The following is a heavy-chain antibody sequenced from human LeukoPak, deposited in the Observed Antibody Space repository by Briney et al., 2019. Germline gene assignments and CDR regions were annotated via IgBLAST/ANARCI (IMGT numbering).Heavy chain of an antibody. CDR1: GYTFTSYG. D-gene: IGHD2-15*01. Sequence: ASVKVSCKASGYTFTSYGISWVRQAPGQGLEWMGWISAYNGNTNYAQKLQGRVTMTTDTSTSTAYMELSRLRSDDTAVYYCARSESCSGGSCYSPFYYYYYGMDVWGQGTTVTVSS. J-gene: IGHJ6*02. CDR3: ARSESCSGGSCYSPFYYYYYGMDV. V-gene: IGHV1-18*04. CDR2: ISAYNGNT.